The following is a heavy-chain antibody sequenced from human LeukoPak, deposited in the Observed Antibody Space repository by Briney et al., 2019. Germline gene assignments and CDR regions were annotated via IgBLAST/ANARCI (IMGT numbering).Heavy chain of an antibody. CDR3: ARAYGDYVKYYFDY. V-gene: IGHV3-21*05. J-gene: IGHJ4*02. CDR2: ISSSSSYI. D-gene: IGHD4-17*01. Sequence: GGSLRLSCAASGFTFSTYNMNWVRQAPGKGLEWVSYISSSSSYIYYADSVKGRFTISRDNAKNSLYLQMNSLRAEDTAVYYCARAYGDYVKYYFDYWGQGTLVTVSS. CDR1: GFTFSTYN.